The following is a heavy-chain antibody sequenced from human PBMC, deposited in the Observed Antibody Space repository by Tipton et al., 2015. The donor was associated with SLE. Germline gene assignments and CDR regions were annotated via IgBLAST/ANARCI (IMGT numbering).Heavy chain of an antibody. V-gene: IGHV4-34*01. CDR1: GGSFIGYY. Sequence: TLSLTCSIYGGSFIGYYWTWIRQPPGKGLEWIAEINHSGSTNTNPSLKSRVTISGDTSKNQVFLRLTSVTAADTAVYYCARDYYGSGFDAFDIWGQGTMVTVSS. J-gene: IGHJ3*02. D-gene: IGHD3-10*01. CDR3: ARDYYGSGFDAFDI. CDR2: INHSGST.